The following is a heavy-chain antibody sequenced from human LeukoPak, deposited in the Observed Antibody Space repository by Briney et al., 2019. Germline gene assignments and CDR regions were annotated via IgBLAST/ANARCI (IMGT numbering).Heavy chain of an antibody. CDR1: GFTFSIYW. CDR3: ARDANYGDYDPVIYYMDV. J-gene: IGHJ6*03. D-gene: IGHD4-17*01. Sequence: PGGSLRLSCAASGFTFSIYWMNWVRQAPGKGLEWVAHIQQDGGEKYYVDSVKGRFTISRGNAKNSLFLQMNSLRAEDTAVYYCARDANYGDYDPVIYYMDVWGEGTTVTVSS. V-gene: IGHV3-7*01. CDR2: IQQDGGEK.